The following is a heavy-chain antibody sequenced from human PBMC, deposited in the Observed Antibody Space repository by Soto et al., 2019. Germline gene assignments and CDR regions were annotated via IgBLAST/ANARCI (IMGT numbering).Heavy chain of an antibody. CDR3: ARARKVSGISDY. V-gene: IGHV4-59*01. CDR1: GGSISSYY. J-gene: IGHJ4*02. CDR2: IYYSGST. Sequence: QVQLQESGPGLVKPSETLSLTCTVSGGSISSYYWSWIRQPPGKGLEWIGYIYYSGSTNYHPSRSRQVRISVDRSKNQFYLKLSSLTAADTALYYCARARKVSGISDYWGQVTRVTVSS. D-gene: IGHD3-10*01.